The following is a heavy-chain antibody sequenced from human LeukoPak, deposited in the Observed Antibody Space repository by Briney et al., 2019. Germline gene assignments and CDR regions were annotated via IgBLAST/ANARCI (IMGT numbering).Heavy chain of an antibody. J-gene: IGHJ4*02. D-gene: IGHD3-16*02. CDR3: ARAHQYYDYVWGSYRSYYFDY. CDR1: GGSISSYY. V-gene: IGHV4-4*07. Sequence: PSETLSLTCTVSGGSISSYYWSWIRQLAGKGLEWIGRIYTSGSTNYNPSLKSRVTMSVDTSKNQFSLKLSSVTAADTAVYYCARAHQYYDYVWGSYRSYYFDYWGQGTLVTVSS. CDR2: IYTSGST.